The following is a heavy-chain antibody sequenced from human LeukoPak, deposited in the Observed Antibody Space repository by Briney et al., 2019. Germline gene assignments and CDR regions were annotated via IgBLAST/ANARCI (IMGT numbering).Heavy chain of an antibody. D-gene: IGHD1-14*01. CDR1: GYSISSGYY. J-gene: IGHJ4*02. CDR2: IYHSGST. Sequence: SETLSLTCTVSGYSISSGYYWGWIRQPPGKGLEWIGSIYHSGSTYYNPSLKSRVTISVDTSKNQFSLKLSSVTAADTAVYYCARELPPFDYWGQGTLVTVSS. V-gene: IGHV4-38-2*02. CDR3: ARELPPFDY.